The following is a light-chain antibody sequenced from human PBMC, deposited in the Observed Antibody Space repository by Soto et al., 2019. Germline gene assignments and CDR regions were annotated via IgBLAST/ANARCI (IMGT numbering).Light chain of an antibody. Sequence: QSVLTQPASASGTPGQGVTISCSGSSSNIGSSTVTWYQQLPGAAPTVLIHSNNQRPSGVPDRFSGSKSGTSASRAISGLQSDDEADYYCQSFVGSLSGYVFGTGTKLTVL. CDR2: SNN. CDR1: SSNIGSST. V-gene: IGLV1-44*01. CDR3: QSFVGSLSGYV. J-gene: IGLJ1*01.